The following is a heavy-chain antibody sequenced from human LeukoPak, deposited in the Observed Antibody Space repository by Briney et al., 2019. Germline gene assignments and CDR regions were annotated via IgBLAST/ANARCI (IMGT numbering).Heavy chain of an antibody. CDR2: IYYSGST. D-gene: IGHD5-18*01. CDR1: GYSISSGYY. V-gene: IGHV4-38-2*02. CDR3: ARGWGYSYGRKPFDY. J-gene: IGHJ4*02. Sequence: PSETLSLTCSVSGYSISSGYYWGWIRQPPGKGLEWIGSIYYSGSTYYNPSLKSRVTISVDTSKNQFSLKLSSVTAADTAVYYCARGWGYSYGRKPFDYWGQGTLVTVSS.